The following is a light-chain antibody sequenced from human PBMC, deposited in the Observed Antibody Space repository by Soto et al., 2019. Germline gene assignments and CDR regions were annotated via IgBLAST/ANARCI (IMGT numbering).Light chain of an antibody. CDR1: RPTVETSPL. V-gene: IGLV2-23*01. J-gene: IGLJ2*01. Sequence: QSALTQPASVAGSPGQSITVSCSGIRPTVETSPLVSWSQQCPGEAPHLSIYEDTKRPSGVSDRFSGFKSGNTASQTISGRQRDDESDYYCSSYAAGSTPVLLGGGTTLTVL. CDR3: SSYAAGSTPVL. CDR2: EDT.